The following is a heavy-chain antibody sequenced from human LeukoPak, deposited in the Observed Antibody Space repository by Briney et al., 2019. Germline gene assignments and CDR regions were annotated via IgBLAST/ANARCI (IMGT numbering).Heavy chain of an antibody. CDR3: ARDPFSGYGRFDY. Sequence: SETLSLTCTVSGYSISSGYYWGWIRQPPGKGLEWIGSIYHSGSTYYNPSLKSRVTISVDTSKNQFSLKLNSVTAADTAVYYCARDPFSGYGRFDYWGQGTLVTVSS. J-gene: IGHJ4*02. CDR2: IYHSGST. V-gene: IGHV4-38-2*02. CDR1: GYSISSGYY. D-gene: IGHD5-12*01.